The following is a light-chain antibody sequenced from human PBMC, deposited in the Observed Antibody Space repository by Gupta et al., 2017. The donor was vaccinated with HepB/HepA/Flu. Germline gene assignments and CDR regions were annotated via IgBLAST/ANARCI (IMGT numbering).Light chain of an antibody. V-gene: IGKV1-33*01. CDR1: QDISNY. J-gene: IGKJ2*01. CDR2: DAS. Sequence: DIQMTQSPSSLSASVRDRVTITCQASQDISNYLNWYQQKPGKAPKLLIYDASSLETGVPSRFSGRRSGTDFIFTITSLQPEDFATYFCQQYDSLPYTFGQGTKLEIK. CDR3: QQYDSLPYT.